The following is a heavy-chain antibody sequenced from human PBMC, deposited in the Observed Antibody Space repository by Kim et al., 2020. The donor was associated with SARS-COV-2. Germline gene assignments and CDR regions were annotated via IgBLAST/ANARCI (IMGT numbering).Heavy chain of an antibody. V-gene: IGHV3-23*01. Sequence: GGSLRLSCAASGFTFSSYAMGWVRQAPGKGLEWVSAISDNGGSTYYADSVKGRFTISRDNSKNTLYLQMNSLRAEDTAVYYCAKDTVNAYGDQFDYRGQGILVTVSS. CDR1: GFTFSSYA. CDR2: ISDNGGST. J-gene: IGHJ4*02. CDR3: AKDTVNAYGDQFDY. D-gene: IGHD4-17*01.